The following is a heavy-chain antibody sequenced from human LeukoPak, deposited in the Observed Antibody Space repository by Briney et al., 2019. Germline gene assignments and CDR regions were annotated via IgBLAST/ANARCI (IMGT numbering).Heavy chain of an antibody. CDR2: INPNSGGT. CDR1: GYTFTGYY. Sequence: GASVKVSCMASGYTFTGYYMHWVRQAPGQGLEWMGWINPNSGGTNYAQKFQGRVTMTRDTSISTAYMELSRLRSDDTAVYYCARAPLTRPGYSYGYRPFDYWGQGTLVTVSS. CDR3: ARAPLTRPGYSYGYRPFDY. J-gene: IGHJ4*02. D-gene: IGHD5-18*01. V-gene: IGHV1-2*02.